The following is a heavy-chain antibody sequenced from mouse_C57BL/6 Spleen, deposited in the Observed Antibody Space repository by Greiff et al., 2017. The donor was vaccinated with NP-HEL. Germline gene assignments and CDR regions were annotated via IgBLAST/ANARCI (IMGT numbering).Heavy chain of an antibody. V-gene: IGHV1-55*01. CDR2: IYPRSGNT. J-gene: IGHJ2*01. Sequence: QVQLQQPGAELVKPGASVKMSCKASGYTFTSYWITWVKQRPGQGLEWIGDIYPRSGNTYYNEKFKGKATLTADKSSSTAYMELRSLTSEDSAVYFCARDPQRDFDYWGQGTTLTVSS. CDR3: ARDPQRDFDY. CDR1: GYTFTSYW.